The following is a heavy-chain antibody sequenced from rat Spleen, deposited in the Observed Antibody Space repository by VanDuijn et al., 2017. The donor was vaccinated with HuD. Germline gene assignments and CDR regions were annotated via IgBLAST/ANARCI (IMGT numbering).Heavy chain of an antibody. CDR2: INYDGGTP. CDR1: GFTFSDYN. Sequence: EVRLVESGGGLVQPGRSLKLSCAASGFTFSDYNMAWVRQAPKKGLEWVATINYDGGTPYYRDSVKGRFTISRDNAKSTLYLQMDSLRSEDTATYYCASLFITTVVGDYWGQGVMVTVSS. V-gene: IGHV5S10*01. J-gene: IGHJ2*01. D-gene: IGHD1-1*01. CDR3: ASLFITTVVGDY.